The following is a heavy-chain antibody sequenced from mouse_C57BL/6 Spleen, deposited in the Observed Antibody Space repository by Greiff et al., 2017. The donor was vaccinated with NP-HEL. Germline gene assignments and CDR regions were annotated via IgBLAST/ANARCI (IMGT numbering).Heavy chain of an antibody. CDR2: IDPSDSYT. V-gene: IGHV1-69*01. D-gene: IGHD1-1*01. CDR3: ARTNTTVVGYYAMDY. Sequence: QVQLQQPGAELVMPGASVKLSCKASGYTFTSYWMHWVKQRPGQGLEWIGEIDPSDSYTNYNQKFKGKSTLTVDKSSSTAYMQLSSLTSEDSAVYYCARTNTTVVGYYAMDYWGQGTSVTVSS. CDR1: GYTFTSYW. J-gene: IGHJ4*01.